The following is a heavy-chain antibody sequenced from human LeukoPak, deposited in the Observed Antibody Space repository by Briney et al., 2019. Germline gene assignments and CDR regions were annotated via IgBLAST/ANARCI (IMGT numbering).Heavy chain of an antibody. CDR3: ARGRAYCGGDCYPHWFDP. V-gene: IGHV3-21*01. D-gene: IGHD2-21*02. J-gene: IGHJ5*02. Sequence: TGGSLRLSCAASGFTFSSYSMNWVRQAPGEGLEWVSSISSSSRYIYYADSVKGRVTISRDNAKNSLSLQMNSLRAEDTAVYYRARGRAYCGGDCYPHWFDPWGQGTLVTVSS. CDR1: GFTFSSYS. CDR2: ISSSSRYI.